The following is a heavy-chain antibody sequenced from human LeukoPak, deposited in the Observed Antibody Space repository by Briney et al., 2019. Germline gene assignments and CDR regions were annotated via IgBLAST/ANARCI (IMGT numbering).Heavy chain of an antibody. D-gene: IGHD6-6*01. J-gene: IGHJ4*02. CDR2: MYSSGST. V-gene: IGHV4-61*02. Sequence: PSETLSLTCTVSGGSISSSSYYWSWIRQPAGKGLEWIGRMYSSGSTKYNPSLESRVTISVDTSKNQFSLTLSSVTAADTAVYYCARGIAPLRFAYDFWGQGTLVTVSS. CDR3: ARGIAPLRFAYDF. CDR1: GGSISSSSYY.